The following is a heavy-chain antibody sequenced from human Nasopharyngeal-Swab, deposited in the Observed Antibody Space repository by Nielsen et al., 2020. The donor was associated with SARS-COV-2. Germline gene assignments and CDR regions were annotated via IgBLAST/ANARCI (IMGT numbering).Heavy chain of an antibody. CDR1: GYTFTSYA. Sequence: ASVKVSCKASGYTFTSYAMHWVRQAPGQRLEWMGWINAGNGNTKYSQEFQGRVTITRDTSASTAYMELSSLRSEDTAVYYCARGARPGGSFDYWGQGTLVTVSS. CDR2: INAGNGNT. CDR3: ARGARPGGSFDY. J-gene: IGHJ4*02. V-gene: IGHV1-3*01. D-gene: IGHD1-26*01.